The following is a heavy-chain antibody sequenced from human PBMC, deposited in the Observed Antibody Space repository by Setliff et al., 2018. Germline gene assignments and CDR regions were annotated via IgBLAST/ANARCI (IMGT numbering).Heavy chain of an antibody. CDR1: GGSISSGSYY. J-gene: IGHJ6*03. Sequence: SETVSLTCTVSGGSISSGSYYWSWIRQPAGKGLEWIGHIYSSGTTKYNPSLKSRVTISVDMSKRQFSLNLLSVTAADTAVYYCARMSRYSEFWSGYAEDYYSSYIDVWGTGATVTVSS. CDR2: IYSSGTT. CDR3: ARMSRYSEFWSGYAEDYYSSYIDV. V-gene: IGHV4-61*09. D-gene: IGHD3-3*01.